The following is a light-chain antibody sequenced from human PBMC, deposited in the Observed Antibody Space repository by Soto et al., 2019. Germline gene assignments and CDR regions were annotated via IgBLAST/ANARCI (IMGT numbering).Light chain of an antibody. Sequence: QSVLXQPAAVSVSPVQSITIACTGTSSEVGGYNYVSWYQQHPGKGPKLVMYDVSNRPSGVSNRFSGSKSGNTASLTISGLQAEDEADYYCSSYTSSSTLVVFGGGTKVTVL. CDR3: SSYTSSSTLVV. CDR2: DVS. J-gene: IGLJ2*01. CDR1: SSEVGGYNY. V-gene: IGLV2-14*01.